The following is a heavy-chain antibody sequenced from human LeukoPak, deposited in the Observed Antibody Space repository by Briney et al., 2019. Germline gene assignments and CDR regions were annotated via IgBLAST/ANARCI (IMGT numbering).Heavy chain of an antibody. CDR2: ISSSGSPI. J-gene: IGHJ5*02. Sequence: PGGSLRLSCAASGFTFSDYYMSWIRQAPGKGLEWVSYISSSGSPIYYADSVKGRFTISRDNAKNSLYLQMNSLRAEDTAVYYCARDTVTGVDWFDPWGQGTLVTVSS. CDR3: ARDTVTGVDWFDP. V-gene: IGHV3-11*04. D-gene: IGHD7-27*01. CDR1: GFTFSDYY.